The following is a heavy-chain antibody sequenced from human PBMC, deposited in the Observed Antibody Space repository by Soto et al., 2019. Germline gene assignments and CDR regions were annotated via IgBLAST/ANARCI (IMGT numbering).Heavy chain of an antibody. J-gene: IGHJ4*02. D-gene: IGHD2-2*01. Sequence: SVSNAWMNWVRQAPGKGLEWVGRIKSKTDGGTTDYAAAVKGRFTISRDDSENTLYLQMNSLTTEDTAVYYCTTSPLGYCSSSSCYAYFDYWGQGTLVTVSS. V-gene: IGHV3-15*07. CDR3: TTSPLGYCSSSSCYAYFDY. CDR2: IKSKTDGGTT. CDR1: SVSNAW.